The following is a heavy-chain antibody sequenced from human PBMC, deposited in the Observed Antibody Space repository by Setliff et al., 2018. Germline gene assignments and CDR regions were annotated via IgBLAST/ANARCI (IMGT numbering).Heavy chain of an antibody. CDR2: THTDGITI. D-gene: IGHD3-3*01. J-gene: IGHJ4*02. Sequence: GGSLRLSCEASGFTFKTYEMIWVRQAPGKGLERVSKTHTDGITIYSDSVRGRFTISRDNSKNTQYLQMNSLRAEDTAVYYCARHLPRGVQIFGVAPRFGYWGQGTLVTVSS. V-gene: IGHV3-48*03. CDR3: ARHLPRGVQIFGVAPRFGY. CDR1: GFTFKTYE.